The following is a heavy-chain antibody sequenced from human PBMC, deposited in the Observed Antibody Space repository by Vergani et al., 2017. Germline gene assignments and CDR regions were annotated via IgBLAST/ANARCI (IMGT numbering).Heavy chain of an antibody. Sequence: QIQLQESGPGLVKPSETLSLTCSVSGYSISRGFYWAWIRQTPEKGLEWVGGMFHTGEASNSPSLQSRFAFSMDTSKNQLSLQLTSVTAADTAVYFCGVIMVRSPRPDNWFDSWGRGTLVTVSS. CDR1: GYSISRGFY. D-gene: IGHD3-10*01. CDR2: MFHTGEA. V-gene: IGHV4-38-2*02. J-gene: IGHJ5*01. CDR3: GVIMVRSPRPDNWFDS.